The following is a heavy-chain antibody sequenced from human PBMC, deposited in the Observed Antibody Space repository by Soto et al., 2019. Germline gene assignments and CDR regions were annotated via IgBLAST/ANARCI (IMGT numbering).Heavy chain of an antibody. D-gene: IGHD2-15*01. J-gene: IGHJ5*02. CDR3: ARGGDLYCSGGSCYSWFDP. CDR2: INPNSGGT. V-gene: IGHV1-2*04. CDR1: GYTFTGYY. Sequence: QVQLVQSGAEVKKPGASVKVSCKASGYTFTGYYMHWVRQAPGQGLEWMGWINPNSGGTNYAQKFQGWVTMTSDTSISTAYMELSRLRSDDTAVYYCARGGDLYCSGGSCYSWFDPWGQGTLVTVSS.